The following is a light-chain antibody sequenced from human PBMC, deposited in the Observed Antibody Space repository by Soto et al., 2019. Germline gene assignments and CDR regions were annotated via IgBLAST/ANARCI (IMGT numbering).Light chain of an antibody. CDR3: QQYHNWPPQYT. CDR1: QSVASN. J-gene: IGKJ2*01. CDR2: GAS. Sequence: EIVMTQSPASLSVSPGDGVTLSCRASQSVASNVAWYQQKPGQGPRLLIHGASTRAVGFPARFSGSGSGTDFTLTISSLQSGDFAVYYCQQYHNWPPQYTFGQGTKLQIK. V-gene: IGKV3-15*01.